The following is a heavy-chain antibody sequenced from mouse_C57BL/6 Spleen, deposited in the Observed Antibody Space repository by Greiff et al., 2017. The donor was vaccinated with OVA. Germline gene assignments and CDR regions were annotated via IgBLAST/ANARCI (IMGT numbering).Heavy chain of an antibody. V-gene: IGHV1-61*01. Sequence: QVQLQQPGAELVRPGSSVKLSCKASGYTFTSYWMDWVKQRPGQGLEWIGNIYPSDSETHYNQKFKDKATLTVDKSSSTAYMQLSSLTSEDSAVYYCARLGGGYYGDYAMDYWGQGTSVTVSS. D-gene: IGHD2-3*01. J-gene: IGHJ4*01. CDR2: IYPSDSET. CDR3: ARLGGGYYGDYAMDY. CDR1: GYTFTSYW.